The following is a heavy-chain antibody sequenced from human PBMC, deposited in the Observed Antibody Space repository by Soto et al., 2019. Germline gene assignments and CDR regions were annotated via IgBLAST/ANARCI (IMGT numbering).Heavy chain of an antibody. D-gene: IGHD3-3*01. CDR2: IKEDGSDM. CDR1: GFTFSSYW. V-gene: IGHV3-7*01. Sequence: EVQLVESGGGLVQPGGSLRLSCAASGFTFSSYWMSWVRQAPGKGLERVANIKEDGSDMYYVDSVKGRFTISRDNAKNSLYLQMNSLRAEDTAVYYCATEVWVYYDFWSGYSDYWGQGTLVTVSS. CDR3: ATEVWVYYDFWSGYSDY. J-gene: IGHJ4*02.